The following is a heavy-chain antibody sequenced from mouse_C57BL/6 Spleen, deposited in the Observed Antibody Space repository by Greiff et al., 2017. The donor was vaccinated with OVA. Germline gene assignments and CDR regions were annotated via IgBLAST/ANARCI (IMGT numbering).Heavy chain of an antibody. CDR2: INPSNGGT. Sequence: QVQLKQPGTELVKPGASVKLSCKASGYTFTSYWMHWVKQRPGQGLEWIGNINPSNGGTNYNEKFKSKATLTVDKSSSTAYMQLSSLTSEDSAVYYCARDDYGPKGKDYAMDYWGQGTSVTVSS. D-gene: IGHD2-4*01. CDR1: GYTFTSYW. J-gene: IGHJ4*01. CDR3: ARDDYGPKGKDYAMDY. V-gene: IGHV1-53*01.